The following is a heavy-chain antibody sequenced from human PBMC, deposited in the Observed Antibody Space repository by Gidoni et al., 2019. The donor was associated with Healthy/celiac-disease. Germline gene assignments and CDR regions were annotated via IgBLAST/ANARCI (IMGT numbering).Heavy chain of an antibody. V-gene: IGHV3-33*01. Sequence: QVQLLESGGGVFKPGRFLRLFCAASGSTFSSYGMNAVRQAPGKGLDWVAVIWDDVSNKYYADAVKVRFTIARDNSKNTLYLQMNSLRAEDTAVYYCAREGCSGGSCYSYYYYGMDVWGQGTTVTVSS. D-gene: IGHD2-15*01. CDR1: GSTFSSYG. CDR2: IWDDVSNK. CDR3: AREGCSGGSCYSYYYYGMDV. J-gene: IGHJ6*02.